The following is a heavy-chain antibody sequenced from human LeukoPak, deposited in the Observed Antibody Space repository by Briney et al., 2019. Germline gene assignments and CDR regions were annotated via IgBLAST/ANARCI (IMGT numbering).Heavy chain of an antibody. CDR3: TIVRSGSSNWALRVFDY. D-gene: IGHD4-11*01. CDR2: ISPGGGTT. CDR1: GFTFSNET. J-gene: IGHJ4*02. Sequence: TGGSLRLSCAVSGFTFSNETMGWVRQLRGGGLEWVSTISPGGGTTYYAESMKGWFTISRDNSKSTLYLEMTSLRVEDTAVYYCTIVRSGSSNWALRVFDYWGQGVLVTVSS. V-gene: IGHV3-23*01.